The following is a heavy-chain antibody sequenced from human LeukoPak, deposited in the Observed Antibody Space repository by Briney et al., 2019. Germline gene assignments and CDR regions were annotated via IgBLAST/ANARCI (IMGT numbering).Heavy chain of an antibody. J-gene: IGHJ4*02. D-gene: IGHD6-13*01. Sequence: ASVKVSCKASGYTFTSYYMHWVRQAPGQGLEWMGIINPSGGSTSYAQKFQGRVTMTRDTSTSTVYMELSSLRSEDTAVYYCARGGWGSRAAGPYYFDYWGQGTLVTVSS. V-gene: IGHV1-46*01. CDR2: INPSGGST. CDR1: GYTFTSYY. CDR3: ARGGWGSRAAGPYYFDY.